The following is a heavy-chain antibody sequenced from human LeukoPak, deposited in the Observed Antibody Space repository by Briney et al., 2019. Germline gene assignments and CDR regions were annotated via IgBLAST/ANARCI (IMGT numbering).Heavy chain of an antibody. J-gene: IGHJ3*02. CDR2: IYYSGST. CDR1: GGSISSYY. CDR3: ARDPGHYYGSGSDEGAFDI. D-gene: IGHD3-10*01. V-gene: IGHV4-59*12. Sequence: SETLSLTCTVSGGSISSYYWSWIRQPPGKGLEWIGYIYYSGSTNYNPSLKSRVTISVDTSKNQSSLQLNSVTPEDTAVYYCARDPGHYYGSGSDEGAFDIWGQGTMVTVSS.